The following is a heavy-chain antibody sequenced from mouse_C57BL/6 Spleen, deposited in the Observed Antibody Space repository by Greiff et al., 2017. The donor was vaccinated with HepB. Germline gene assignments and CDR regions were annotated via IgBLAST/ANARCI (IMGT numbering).Heavy chain of an antibody. CDR2: ISYDGSN. Sequence: EVKVEESGPGLVKPSQSLSLTCSVTGYSITSGYYWNWIRQFPGNKLEWMGYISYDGSNNYNPSLKNRISITRDTSKNQFFLKLNSVTTEDTATYYCAREGTTVDAWFAYWGQGTLVTVSA. CDR1: GYSITSGYY. V-gene: IGHV3-6*01. D-gene: IGHD1-1*01. J-gene: IGHJ3*01. CDR3: AREGTTVDAWFAY.